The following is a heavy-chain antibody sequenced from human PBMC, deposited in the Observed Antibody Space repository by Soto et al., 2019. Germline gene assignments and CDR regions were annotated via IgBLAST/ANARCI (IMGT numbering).Heavy chain of an antibody. Sequence: SQTLSLTCAISGDSVSSNSAAWNWIRQSPSRGLEWLGRTYYRSKWYNDYAVSVKGRITINPDTSKNQFSLQLNSVTPEDTAVYYCAIDVDTAMVPYFDYWGQGTLVTISS. D-gene: IGHD5-18*01. CDR1: GDSVSSNSAA. J-gene: IGHJ4*02. V-gene: IGHV6-1*01. CDR2: TYYRSKWYN. CDR3: AIDVDTAMVPYFDY.